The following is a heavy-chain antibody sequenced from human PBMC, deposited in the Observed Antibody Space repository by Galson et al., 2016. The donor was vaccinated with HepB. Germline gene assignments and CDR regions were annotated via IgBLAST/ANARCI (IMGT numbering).Heavy chain of an antibody. Sequence: ALVKPTQTLTLTCSVSGISVTTFEVGVGWIRQSPGKAPEWLAIIYWDDVDRYSPPLKSRLTITRDTSKNQVVLTMINMDPEDTATYYCAHRGRTRYFDTWGQGTLVTVSS. CDR3: AHRGRTRYFDT. V-gene: IGHV2-5*02. J-gene: IGHJ4*02. CDR1: GISVTTFEVG. D-gene: IGHD3/OR15-3a*01. CDR2: IYWDDVD.